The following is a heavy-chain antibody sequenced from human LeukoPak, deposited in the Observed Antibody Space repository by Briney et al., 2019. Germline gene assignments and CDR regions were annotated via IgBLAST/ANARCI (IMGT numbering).Heavy chain of an antibody. J-gene: IGHJ4*02. CDR2: IYYSGNA. V-gene: IGHV4-39*01. Sequence: SETLSPTCTVSGGSISSGIYYWGWIRHPPGKGLEWIGSIYYSGNAYYNPSLKSRVTISVDTSKNQLSLKLNSVTAADTAVYYCARHVRQQLPPKAFDYWGQRTLVTVSS. CDR3: ARHVRQQLPPKAFDY. D-gene: IGHD6-13*01. CDR1: GGSISSGIYY.